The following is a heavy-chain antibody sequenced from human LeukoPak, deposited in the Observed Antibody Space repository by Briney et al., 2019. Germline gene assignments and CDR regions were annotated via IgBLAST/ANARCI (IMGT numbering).Heavy chain of an antibody. Sequence: GGSLRLSCAASGFSFSTYEMNWVRQAPGKGLEWVSYISSSGGTTFYADSVKGRLTISRDNAKNSLYLHMSSLRGADTAVYYCARGAPTVTPTPFDYWGQGTLVTVSS. CDR1: GFSFSTYE. CDR3: ARGAPTVTPTPFDY. CDR2: ISSSGGTT. V-gene: IGHV3-48*03. J-gene: IGHJ4*02. D-gene: IGHD4-17*01.